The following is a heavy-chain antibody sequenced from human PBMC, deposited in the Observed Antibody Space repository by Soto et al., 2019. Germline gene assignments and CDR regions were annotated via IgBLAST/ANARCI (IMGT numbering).Heavy chain of an antibody. Sequence: PSETLSLTCTVSGGSIRSHYWGWIRKPPGKGLEWIGYIYYSGSINYSPSLKSRVSISVDTSKNQVSLKVHSVTAADTAVYYCARLVDRNCYPFFFDYWGQGTQVPVSS. J-gene: IGHJ4*02. V-gene: IGHV4-59*11. D-gene: IGHD1-7*01. CDR2: IYYSGSI. CDR3: ARLVDRNCYPFFFDY. CDR1: GGSIRSHY.